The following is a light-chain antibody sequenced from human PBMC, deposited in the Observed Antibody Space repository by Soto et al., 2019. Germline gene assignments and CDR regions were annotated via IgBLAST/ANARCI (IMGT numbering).Light chain of an antibody. CDR1: QSVSTNY. CDR3: QQYSGSSYT. CDR2: GIT. V-gene: IGKV3-20*01. J-gene: IGKJ2*01. Sequence: ETVLTQSPGTLSLSPGERATLSCRASQSVSTNYLAWYQQKPGLAPRLVIYGITSRATGIPDRFSGSGSGTDFALTISRLEPEDFAVYYCQQYSGSSYTYGHGTKLEI.